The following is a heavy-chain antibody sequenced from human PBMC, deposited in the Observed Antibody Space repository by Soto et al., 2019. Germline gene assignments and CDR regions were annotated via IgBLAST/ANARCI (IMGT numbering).Heavy chain of an antibody. V-gene: IGHV3-21*01. CDR2: VSSTSSYI. CDR1: GFTFSHYS. Sequence: KPGGSLRLSCAASGFTFSHYSMNWVRQAPGKGLEWVAFVSSTSSYIYYAGSVKGRFTISRDNATNSLYLQMNTLRAEDTAVYYCAKDRGRGSPVSGGLDVWGQGTTVTVSS. D-gene: IGHD3-10*01. J-gene: IGHJ6*02. CDR3: AKDRGRGSPVSGGLDV.